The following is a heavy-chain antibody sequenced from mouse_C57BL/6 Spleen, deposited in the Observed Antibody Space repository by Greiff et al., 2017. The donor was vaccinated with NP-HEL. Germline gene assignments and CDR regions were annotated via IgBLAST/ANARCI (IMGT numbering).Heavy chain of an antibody. D-gene: IGHD2-10*02. CDR2: IDPETGGT. V-gene: IGHV1-15*01. J-gene: IGHJ2*01. CDR3: TRSRVWYPFDY. CDR1: GYTFTDYE. Sequence: VQLQQSGAELVRPGASVTLSCKASGYTFTDYEMHWVKQTPVHGLEWIGAIDPETGGTAYNQKFKGKAILTADKSSSTAYMELRSLTSEDSAVYYCTRSRVWYPFDYWGQGTTLTVSS.